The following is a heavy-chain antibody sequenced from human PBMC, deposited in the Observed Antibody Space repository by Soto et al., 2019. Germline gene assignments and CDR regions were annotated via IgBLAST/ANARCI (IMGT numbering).Heavy chain of an antibody. D-gene: IGHD5-12*01. CDR2: IYYSGST. CDR1: GGSISSYY. V-gene: IGHV4-59*01. J-gene: IGHJ5*02. Sequence: PSETLSLTCTVSGGSISSYYWSWIRQPPGKGLEWIGYIYYSGSTNYNPSLKSRVTISVDTSKNQFSLKLSSVTAADTAVYYCARGSVPRDGYNLGINWFDPWGQGTLVTVSS. CDR3: ARGSVPRDGYNLGINWFDP.